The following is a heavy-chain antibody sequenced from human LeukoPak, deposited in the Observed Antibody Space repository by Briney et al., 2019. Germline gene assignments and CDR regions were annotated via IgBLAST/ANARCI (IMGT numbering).Heavy chain of an antibody. V-gene: IGHV4-59*01. CDR1: GGSISSYY. CDR2: IYYSGST. J-gene: IGHJ5*02. Sequence: SETLSLTCTVSGGSISSYYWSWIRQPPGKGLEWIGYIYYSGSTNYNPSLKSRVPISVDTSKNQFSLKLSSVTAADTAVYYCARVFRWFDPWGQGTLVTVSS. CDR3: ARVFRWFDP.